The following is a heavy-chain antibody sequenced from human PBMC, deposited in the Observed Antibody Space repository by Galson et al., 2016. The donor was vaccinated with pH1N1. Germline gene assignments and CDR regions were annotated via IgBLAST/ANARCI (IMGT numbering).Heavy chain of an antibody. CDR3: ARVNHYYYYGMDV. D-gene: IGHD1-14*01. CDR2: IGSSSSTI. V-gene: IGHV3-48*01. CDR1: GFTFSSYS. Sequence: SLRLSCAASGFTFSSYSMNWVRQAPGKGLEWVSYIGSSSSTIYYADSVKGRFTISRDNAKNSLYLQMNSLRAEDTAVYYCARVNHYYYYGMDVWGQGTTVTVSS. J-gene: IGHJ6*02.